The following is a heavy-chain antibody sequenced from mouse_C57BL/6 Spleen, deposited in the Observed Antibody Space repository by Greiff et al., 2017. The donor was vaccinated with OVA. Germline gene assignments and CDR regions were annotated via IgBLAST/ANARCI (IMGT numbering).Heavy chain of an antibody. CDR2: ISYDGSN. D-gene: IGHD2-4*01. CDR1: GYSITSGYY. CDR3: ARDDYDGDGWFAY. Sequence: EVQLVESGPGLVKPSQSLSLTCSVTGYSITSGYYWNWIRQFPGNKLEWMGYISYDGSNNYNPSLKNRISITRDTSKNQFFLKLNSVTTEDTATYYCARDDYDGDGWFAYWGQGTLVTVSA. V-gene: IGHV3-6*01. J-gene: IGHJ3*01.